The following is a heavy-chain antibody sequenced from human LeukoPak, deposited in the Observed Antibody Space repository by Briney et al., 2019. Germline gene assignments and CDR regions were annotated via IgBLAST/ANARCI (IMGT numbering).Heavy chain of an antibody. V-gene: IGHV3-64D*06. D-gene: IGHD1-26*01. CDR1: GFTLSNYA. CDR2: ISSNGGST. J-gene: IGHJ6*02. Sequence: GGSLRLSCSASGFTLSNYAMHWIRQAPGKGLEYVSAISSNGGSTYYADSVKGRFTISRDNSKNTLYLQMSSLRAEDTAVYYCVKDYVGSSIVGAPYGMDVWGQGTTVTVSS. CDR3: VKDYVGSSIVGAPYGMDV.